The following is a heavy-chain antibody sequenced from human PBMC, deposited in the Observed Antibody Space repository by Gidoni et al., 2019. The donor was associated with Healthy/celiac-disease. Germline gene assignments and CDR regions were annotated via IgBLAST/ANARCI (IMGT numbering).Heavy chain of an antibody. CDR3: AKDQGIAVAGSLDY. Sequence: QVQLVESGGGVVQPGRSLRLSCEASGFTFSSYGMHLVRKAPGKGLEWVAVISDDGMNKYYADSVKGRVTISRDNSKNTLYLQMNSLRAEDTAVYYCAKDQGIAVAGSLDYWGQGTLVTVSS. V-gene: IGHV3-30*18. CDR1: GFTFSSYG. D-gene: IGHD6-19*01. J-gene: IGHJ4*02. CDR2: ISDDGMNK.